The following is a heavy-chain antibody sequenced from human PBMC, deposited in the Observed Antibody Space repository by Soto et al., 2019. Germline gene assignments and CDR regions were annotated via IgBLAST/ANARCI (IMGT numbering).Heavy chain of an antibody. V-gene: IGHV1-69*06. CDR3: AIDKIGSYYGTFDY. Sequence: SVKVSCKASGGTFSSYAISWVRQAPGQGLEWMGGIIPIFGTANYAQKFQGRVTITADKSTSTAYMELSSLRSEDTAVYYCAIDKIGSYYGTFDYWGQGTLVTVSS. CDR2: IIPIFGTA. D-gene: IGHD1-26*01. J-gene: IGHJ4*02. CDR1: GGTFSSYA.